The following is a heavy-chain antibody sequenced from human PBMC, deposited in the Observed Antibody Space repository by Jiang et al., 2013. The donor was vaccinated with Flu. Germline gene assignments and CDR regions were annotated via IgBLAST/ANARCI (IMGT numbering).Heavy chain of an antibody. CDR1: GFSLSTSGVG. Sequence: TCTFSGFSLSTSGVGVGWIRQPPGKALEWLALIYWNDDKRYSPSLKSRLTITKDTSKNQVVLTMTNMDPVDTATYYCAHRNFDWLLSWPGRATHFDYWGQGTLVTVSS. CDR3: AHRNFDWLLSWPGRATHFDY. V-gene: IGHV2-5*01. CDR2: IYWNDDK. J-gene: IGHJ4*02. D-gene: IGHD3-9*01.